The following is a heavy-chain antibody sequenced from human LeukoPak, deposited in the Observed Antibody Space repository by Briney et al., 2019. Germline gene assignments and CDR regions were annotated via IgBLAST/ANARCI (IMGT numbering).Heavy chain of an antibody. D-gene: IGHD4-17*01. CDR2: IYTSGST. V-gene: IGHV4-61*02. Sequence: SQTLSLTYTVSGGSIGSGSYYWRWIRQPAGKGLEWIGRIYTSGSTNYNASLKSRVTISVDTSKNQFSLKLSSVTAADTAVYYCARATVTTALLDYWGQGTLVTVSS. J-gene: IGHJ4*02. CDR3: ARATVTTALLDY. CDR1: GGSIGSGSYY.